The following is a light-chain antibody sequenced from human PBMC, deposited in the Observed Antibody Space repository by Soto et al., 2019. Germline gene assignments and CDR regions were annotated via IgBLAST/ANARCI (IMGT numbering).Light chain of an antibody. CDR3: QVWDSSNDHPWV. CDR2: DDS. V-gene: IGLV3-21*02. J-gene: IGLJ3*02. CDR1: NIGSKS. Sequence: SYELTQPPSVSVAPGQTARITCGGNNIGSKSVHWYQQKPGQAPVLVVYDDSDRPSGIPERFSGSNSGNTATLTISRVEAGDEADYYCQVWDSSNDHPWVFGGGTKVTVL.